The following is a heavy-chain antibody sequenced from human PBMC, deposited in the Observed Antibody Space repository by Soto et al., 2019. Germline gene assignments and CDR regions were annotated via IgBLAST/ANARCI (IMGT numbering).Heavy chain of an antibody. D-gene: IGHD1-1*01. J-gene: IGHJ4*02. CDR3: ASGLEREERFDY. CDR1: GGSISSYY. Sequence: SETLSLTSPSSGGSISSYYGTWTRQPPGKGLEWIGYIYYSGSTNYNPSLKSRVTISVDTSKNQFSLKLSSVTAADTAVYYCASGLEREERFDYWGQGTLVTVSS. CDR2: IYYSGST. V-gene: IGHV4-59*01.